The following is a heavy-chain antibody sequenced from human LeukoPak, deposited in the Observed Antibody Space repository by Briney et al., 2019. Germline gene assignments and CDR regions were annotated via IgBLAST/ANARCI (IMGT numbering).Heavy chain of an antibody. CDR1: GGTFSSSA. CDR2: IVVGSGNT. D-gene: IGHD6-6*01. J-gene: IGHJ3*02. Sequence: SVKVSCKASGGTFSSSAVQWVRQARGQRLEWIGWIVVGSGNTNYAQKFQERVTITRDMSTSTAYMELSSLRSEDTAVYYCAATAARTNDAFDIWGQGTMVTVSS. CDR3: AATAARTNDAFDI. V-gene: IGHV1-58*01.